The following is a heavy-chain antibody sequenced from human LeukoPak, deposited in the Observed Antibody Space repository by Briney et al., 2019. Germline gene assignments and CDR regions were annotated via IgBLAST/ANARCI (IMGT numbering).Heavy chain of an antibody. CDR2: ISSSSSYI. Sequence: NPGGSLRLSCAASGFTFSSYSMNWVRQAPGKGLEWVSSISSSSSYIYYADSVKGRFTISRDNAKNSLYLQMNSLRAEDTAVYYCARATKGEVEWLIYYYYGMDVWGQGTTVTVSS. J-gene: IGHJ6*02. CDR1: GFTFSSYS. D-gene: IGHD3-3*01. V-gene: IGHV3-21*01. CDR3: ARATKGEVEWLIYYYYGMDV.